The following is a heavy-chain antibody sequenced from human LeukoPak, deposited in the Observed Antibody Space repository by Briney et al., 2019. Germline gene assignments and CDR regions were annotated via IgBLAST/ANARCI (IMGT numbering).Heavy chain of an antibody. Sequence: GGSLRLSCAASGFTLSTSAMNWVRQAPGQGLEWVSSINSVSSHIYYADSVRGRFTISRDNAKNSLYLQMSSLRAEDTAVYYCTRDPTYYLRYGYFDYWGQGILVTVSS. J-gene: IGHJ4*02. CDR2: INSVSSHI. D-gene: IGHD5/OR15-5a*01. V-gene: IGHV3-21*01. CDR1: GFTLSTSA. CDR3: TRDPTYYLRYGYFDY.